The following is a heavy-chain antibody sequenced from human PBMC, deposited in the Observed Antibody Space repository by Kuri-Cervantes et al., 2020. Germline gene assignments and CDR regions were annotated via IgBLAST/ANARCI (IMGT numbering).Heavy chain of an antibody. CDR1: GGSISSSSYY. D-gene: IGHD5-12*01. Sequence: SETLSLTCTVSGGSISSSSYYWGWIRQPPGNGLVWIGYIYYSGSTYYNPSLKSWVTISVGTSKNQFSLKLSAVSAADTAVYYCATDTRLRKVATKYGMDVWGQGTTVTVSS. CDR3: ATDTRLRKVATKYGMDV. V-gene: IGHV4-30-4*08. CDR2: IYYSGST. J-gene: IGHJ6*02.